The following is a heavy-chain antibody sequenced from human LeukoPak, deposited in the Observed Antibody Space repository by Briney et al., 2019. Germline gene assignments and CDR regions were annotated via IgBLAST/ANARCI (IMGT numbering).Heavy chain of an antibody. D-gene: IGHD6-13*01. CDR3: ARDSAGNDY. CDR1: GFTFSTYW. CDR2: IKQDGSEK. J-gene: IGHJ4*02. V-gene: IGHV3-7*01. Sequence: GGFLGLSCAASGFTFSTYWMSWVRQAPGKGLEWVANIKQDGSEKYYVDSVKGRFTISRDNAKNSLYLQMNSLRAEDTAMYYCARDSAGNDYWGQGTLVTVSS.